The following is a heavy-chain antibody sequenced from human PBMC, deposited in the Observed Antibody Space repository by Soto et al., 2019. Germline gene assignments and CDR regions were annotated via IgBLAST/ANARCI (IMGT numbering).Heavy chain of an antibody. D-gene: IGHD6-19*01. J-gene: IGHJ4*02. Sequence: QVQLQESGPGLVKPSGTLSLTCAVSGGSISSSHWWSWLRQPPGKGLEWIGEIYHSGSTNYNPSLKSRVTISVDKSKNPFSLKLSSVTAADTAVYFCERVAVAGTRVDYWGQGTLVTVSS. V-gene: IGHV4-4*02. CDR2: IYHSGST. CDR3: ERVAVAGTRVDY. CDR1: GGSISSSHW.